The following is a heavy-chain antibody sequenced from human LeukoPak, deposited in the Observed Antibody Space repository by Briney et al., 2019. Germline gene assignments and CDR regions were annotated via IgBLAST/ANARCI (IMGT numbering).Heavy chain of an antibody. J-gene: IGHJ4*02. CDR3: AKGHRESSSFFDS. CDR2: INGRGDDT. Sequence: GGSLRLSCAAFSGFAMSWVRQAPGKRLEWVSAINGRGDDTYYPDSVKGRFTISRDNSNNTLYLQMSSLRADDTAVYYCAKGHRESSSFFDSWGQGIPVTVSS. CDR1: SGFA. V-gene: IGHV3-23*01.